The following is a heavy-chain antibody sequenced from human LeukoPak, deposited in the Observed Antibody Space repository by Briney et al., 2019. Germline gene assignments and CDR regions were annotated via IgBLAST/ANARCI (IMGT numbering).Heavy chain of an antibody. Sequence: ASVKVPCKASGYTFTGYYMHWVRQAPGQGLEWRGWINPNSGGTNYAQKFQGRVTMTRDTSISTAYMELSRLRSGDTAVYYCARVRTWLQRYFDYWGQGTLVTVSS. CDR3: ARVRTWLQRYFDY. V-gene: IGHV1-2*02. CDR2: INPNSGGT. J-gene: IGHJ4*02. D-gene: IGHD5-18*01. CDR1: GYTFTGYY.